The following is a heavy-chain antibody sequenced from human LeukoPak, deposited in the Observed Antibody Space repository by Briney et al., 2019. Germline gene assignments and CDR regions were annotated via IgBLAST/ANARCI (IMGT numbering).Heavy chain of an antibody. CDR2: ISSSSSYI. Sequence: GGSLRLSCAASGFTFSSYSMNWVRQAPGKGLEWVSSISSSSSYIYYADSVKGRFTISRDNAKNSLYLQMHSLRAEDTAVYYCARGPSTSCYTCWFDPWGQGTLVTVSS. CDR1: GFTFSSYS. V-gene: IGHV3-21*01. D-gene: IGHD2-2*02. CDR3: ARGPSTSCYTCWFDP. J-gene: IGHJ5*02.